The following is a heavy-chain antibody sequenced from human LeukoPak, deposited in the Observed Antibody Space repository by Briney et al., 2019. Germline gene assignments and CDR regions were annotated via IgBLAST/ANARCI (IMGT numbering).Heavy chain of an antibody. CDR3: ARGLSLNPGYYFYGIDV. J-gene: IGHJ6*01. V-gene: IGHV4-4*02. CDR1: GDSISSNNW. Sequence: SETLSLTCAVSGDSISSNNWWSWVRQPPGKGLEWIGEIYHSGSTNYNPSLKSRVTISVDKSKNQISLKVTSVTAADTAVYYCARGLSLNPGYYFYGIDVWGQGTAVTVSS. CDR2: IYHSGST.